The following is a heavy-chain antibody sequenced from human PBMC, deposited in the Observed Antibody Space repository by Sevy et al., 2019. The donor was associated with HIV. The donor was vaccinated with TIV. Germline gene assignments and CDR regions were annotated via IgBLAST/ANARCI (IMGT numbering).Heavy chain of an antibody. V-gene: IGHV4-34*01. CDR3: ARGPLFSPEYCSGGSCPTIDY. CDR2: ISQSGST. D-gene: IGHD2-15*01. Sequence: SETLSLTCAVSGLSFSDYYLSWIRQPPGKGLEWIGEISQSGSTNYNPSLKSRVIMSLDTSKNQFSLKLTSVTAADTAVYYCARGPLFSPEYCSGGSCPTIDYWGQGTLVTVSS. J-gene: IGHJ4*02. CDR1: GLSFSDYY.